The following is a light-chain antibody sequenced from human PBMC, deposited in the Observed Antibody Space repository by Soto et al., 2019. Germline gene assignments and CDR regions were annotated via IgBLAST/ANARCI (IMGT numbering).Light chain of an antibody. CDR3: SSYTNSGTVL. Sequence: QSALTQPASVSGSPGQSITISCTGTSSDVGGYDYVSWYQQYAGKAPKLTIYNVRNRPSGVSNRFSGSKSGNTASLTISGRQPEDEADYFCSSYTNSGTVLFGGGTKLTVL. CDR1: SSDVGGYDY. J-gene: IGLJ2*01. CDR2: NVR. V-gene: IGLV2-14*01.